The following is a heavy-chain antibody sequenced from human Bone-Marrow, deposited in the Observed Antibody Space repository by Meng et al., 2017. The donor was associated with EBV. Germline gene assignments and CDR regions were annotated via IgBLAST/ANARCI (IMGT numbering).Heavy chain of an antibody. Sequence: GGVGGGFIQPGGSLGLSFAASGFTVRSNYMSWVRQAPGKGLEWVSVIYTGGDAYYADSVKGRFTFSRDNSKNTLYLQMDSLRAEDTAVYYCARTRDGLWGQGTLVTVSS. CDR3: ARTRDGL. V-gene: IGHV3-53*01. D-gene: IGHD5-24*01. CDR2: IYTGGDA. CDR1: GFTVRSNY. J-gene: IGHJ4*02.